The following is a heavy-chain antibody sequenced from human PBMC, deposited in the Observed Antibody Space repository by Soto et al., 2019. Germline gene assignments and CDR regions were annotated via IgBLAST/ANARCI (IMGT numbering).Heavy chain of an antibody. CDR1: GFIFSGSA. CDR3: IRGGSPYYYDY. Sequence: EVQLVESGGGLVQPGGSLKLSCAASGFIFSGSAVHWVRQASGKGLEWVGRILSKAGNYATAYPASMKGRFTISRDESENTAFLQMNRLKTEDTAVYYCIRGGSPYYYDYWGQGTLVAVSS. J-gene: IGHJ4*02. CDR2: ILSKAGNYAT. V-gene: IGHV3-73*01.